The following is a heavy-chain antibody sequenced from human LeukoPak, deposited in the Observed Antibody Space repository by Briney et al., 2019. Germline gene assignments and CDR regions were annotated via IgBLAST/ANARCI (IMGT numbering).Heavy chain of an antibody. V-gene: IGHV4-4*07. J-gene: IGHJ4*02. CDR1: GGSISSYY. CDR2: IYTSGST. Sequence: SETLSLTCTVSGGSISSYYWSWIRQPAGKGLEWIGRIYTSGSTNYNPSLKSRVTMTGDTSKNQFSLKLSSVTAADTAVYYCARGGGGSGSDFPFDYWGQGTLVTVSS. D-gene: IGHD3-10*01. CDR3: ARGGGGSGSDFPFDY.